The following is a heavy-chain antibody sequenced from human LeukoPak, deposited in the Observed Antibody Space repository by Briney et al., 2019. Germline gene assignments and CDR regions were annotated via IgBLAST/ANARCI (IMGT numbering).Heavy chain of an antibody. CDR2: ISDDGSNK. CDR3: ARDRAYYDILTGYYPHYYYYYYMDV. J-gene: IGHJ6*03. Sequence: GRSLRLSCAASGFTFSSYAMHWVRQAPGKGLEWVAVISDDGSNKYYADSVKGRFTISRDNSKNTLYLQMNSLRAEDTAVYYCARDRAYYDILTGYYPHYYYYYYMDVWGKGTTVTVSS. CDR1: GFTFSSYA. D-gene: IGHD3-9*01. V-gene: IGHV3-30*04.